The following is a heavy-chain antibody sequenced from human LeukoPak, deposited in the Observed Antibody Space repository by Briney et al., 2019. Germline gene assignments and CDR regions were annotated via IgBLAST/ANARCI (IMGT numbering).Heavy chain of an antibody. V-gene: IGHV4-59*01. CDR1: GDSISSNY. CDR3: AGHSSGPYYYFDY. CDR2: IYYSGST. Sequence: SETLSLTCTVSGDSISSNYWSWIRQPPGKGLEWIGYIYYSGSTNYNPSLKIRVTISVDTSKNQFSLKLSSVTAADTAVYYCAGHSSGPYYYFDYWGQGTLVTVSS. D-gene: IGHD3-22*01. J-gene: IGHJ4*02.